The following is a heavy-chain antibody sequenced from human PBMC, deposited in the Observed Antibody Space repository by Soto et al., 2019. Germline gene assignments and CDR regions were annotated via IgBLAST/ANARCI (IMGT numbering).Heavy chain of an antibody. CDR2: IYNSGPT. J-gene: IGHJ4*02. Sequence: GGSLRLSCAASGLTVSDNNLSWVRQAPGKGLEWVSIIYNSGPTYYADSVRGRFTISRDNSKNTLYLQMNSLRAEDTAVYYCARSPRSGDEYSNYRESLFDSWGQGTLVTVSS. V-gene: IGHV3-66*01. CDR3: ARSPRSGDEYSNYRESLFDS. CDR1: GLTVSDNN. D-gene: IGHD4-4*01.